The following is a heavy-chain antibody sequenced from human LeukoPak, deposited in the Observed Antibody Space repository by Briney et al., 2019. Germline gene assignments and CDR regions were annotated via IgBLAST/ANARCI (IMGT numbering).Heavy chain of an antibody. CDR1: GYTFTSYG. CDR3: ARASRFTIFGVDRAGFDP. CDR2: ISAYNGNT. Sequence: ASVKVSCKASGYTFTSYGISWVRQAPGQGLEWMGWISAYNGNTNYAQKLQGRVTMTTDTSTSTAYMELRSLRSDDTAVYYCARASRFTIFGVDRAGFDPWGQGTLVTVSS. D-gene: IGHD3-3*01. J-gene: IGHJ5*02. V-gene: IGHV1-18*01.